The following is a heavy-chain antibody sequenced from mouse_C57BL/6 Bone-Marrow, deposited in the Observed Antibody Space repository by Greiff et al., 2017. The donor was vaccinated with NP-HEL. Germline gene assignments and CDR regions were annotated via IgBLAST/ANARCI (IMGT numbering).Heavy chain of an antibody. D-gene: IGHD4-1*01. V-gene: IGHV2-2*01. CDR1: GFSLTSYG. CDR3: ASPLGPPFAY. CDR2: IWSGGST. Sequence: VKLQESGPGLVQPSQSLSITCTVSGFSLTSYGVHWVRQSPGKGLEWLGVIWSGGSTDYNAAFISRLSISKDNSKSQVFFKMNSLQADDTAIYYCASPLGPPFAYWGQGTLVTVSA. J-gene: IGHJ3*01.